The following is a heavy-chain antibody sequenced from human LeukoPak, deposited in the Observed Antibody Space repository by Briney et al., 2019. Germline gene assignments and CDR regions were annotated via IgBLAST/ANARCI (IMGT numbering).Heavy chain of an antibody. D-gene: IGHD2-2*01. CDR2: INHSGST. V-gene: IGHV4-34*01. J-gene: IGHJ6*02. CDR1: GGSFSDYY. Sequence: SETLSLTCAVYGGSFSDYYWSWIRQPPGKGLEWIGEINHSGSTNYNPSLKSRVTISVDTSKNQFSLKLSSVTAADTAVYYCARGGDIVVVPAAKLRRTDYYYGMDVWGQGTTVTVSS. CDR3: ARGGDIVVVPAAKLRRTDYYYGMDV.